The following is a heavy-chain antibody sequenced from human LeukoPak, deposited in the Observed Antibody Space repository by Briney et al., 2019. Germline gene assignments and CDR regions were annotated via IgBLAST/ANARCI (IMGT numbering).Heavy chain of an antibody. J-gene: IGHJ4*02. CDR2: ISYDGSNK. D-gene: IGHD3-22*01. CDR3: AKEGSYHYDSSGYYPPYFDY. V-gene: IGHV3-30*18. CDR1: GFTFSSYG. Sequence: PGGSLRLSCAASGFTFSSYGMHWVRQAPGKGLEWVAVISYDGSNKYYADSVKGRFTISRDNSKNTLYLQMNSLRAEDTAVYYCAKEGSYHYDSSGYYPPYFDYWGRGTLVTVSS.